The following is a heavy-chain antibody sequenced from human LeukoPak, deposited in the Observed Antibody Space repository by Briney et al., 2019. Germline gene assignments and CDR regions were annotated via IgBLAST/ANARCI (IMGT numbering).Heavy chain of an antibody. CDR2: INDSGGST. V-gene: IGHV3-23*01. CDR1: GFSLSRYA. CDR3: AKCRGSSWSDYFDY. D-gene: IGHD6-13*01. J-gene: IGHJ4*02. Sequence: GASLRLSCAVSGFSLSRYAMSWVRKAPGKGLEWVSAINDSGGSTYYADSVKGRFTISRDNSRNTLYLQMNTLRAEDTAVYYCAKCRGSSWSDYFDYWGQGTLVTVSS.